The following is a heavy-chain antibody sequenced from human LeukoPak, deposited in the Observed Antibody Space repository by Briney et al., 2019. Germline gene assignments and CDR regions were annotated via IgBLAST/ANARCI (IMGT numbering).Heavy chain of an antibody. V-gene: IGHV4-59*08. CDR1: GGSISSYY. CDR2: IYYSGST. D-gene: IGHD5-24*01. CDR3: ARSRDGYNLYFDY. Sequence: SETLSLTCTVSGGSISSYYWSWIRQPPGKGLEWIGYIYYSGSTNYNPSLKSRVTISVDTSKNQFSLKLSSVTAADTAVYYCARSRDGYNLYFDYWGQGTLVTVSS. J-gene: IGHJ4*02.